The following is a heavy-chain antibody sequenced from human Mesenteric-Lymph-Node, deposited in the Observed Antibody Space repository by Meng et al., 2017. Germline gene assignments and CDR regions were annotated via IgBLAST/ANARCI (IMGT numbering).Heavy chain of an antibody. V-gene: IGHV3-30*01. D-gene: IGHD6-13*01. CDR3: ARDGGEEALVGHSSSWFDY. Sequence: GESLKISCAASGFTFSSYAMHWVRQAPGKGLEWVAVISYDGSNKYYADSVKGRFTISRDNSKNTLYLQMNSLRAEDTAVYYCARDGGEEALVGHSSSWFDYWGQGTLVTVSS. CDR1: GFTFSSYA. CDR2: ISYDGSNK. J-gene: IGHJ4*02.